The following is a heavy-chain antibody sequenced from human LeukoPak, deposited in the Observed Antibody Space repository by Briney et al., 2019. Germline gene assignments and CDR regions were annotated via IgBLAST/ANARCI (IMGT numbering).Heavy chain of an antibody. V-gene: IGHV3-23*01. CDR1: GFTFSSYA. CDR2: ISGSGGST. D-gene: IGHD3-22*01. J-gene: IGHJ4*02. CDR3: AKSPYYYDSSGYYYWDY. Sequence: GGSLRLSCAASGFTFSSYAMSWVRQAPGKGLEWVPAISGSGGSTYYADSVKGRFTISRDNSKNTLYLQMNSLRAEDTAVYYCAKSPYYYDSSGYYYWDYWGQGTLVTVSS.